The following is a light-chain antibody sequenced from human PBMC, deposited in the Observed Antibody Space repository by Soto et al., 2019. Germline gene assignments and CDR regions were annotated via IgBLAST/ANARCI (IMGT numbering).Light chain of an antibody. CDR1: QSISSY. CDR2: AAS. Sequence: DIQMTQSPSSLSASVGDRVTITCRASQSISSYLNWYQQKPGKAPKLLIYAASSLQSGVPSRFSGSGSGTEFTLTISSLQPEDFATYYCQQSYSIFMYTFGQGTKLEIK. V-gene: IGKV1-39*01. J-gene: IGKJ2*01. CDR3: QQSYSIFMYT.